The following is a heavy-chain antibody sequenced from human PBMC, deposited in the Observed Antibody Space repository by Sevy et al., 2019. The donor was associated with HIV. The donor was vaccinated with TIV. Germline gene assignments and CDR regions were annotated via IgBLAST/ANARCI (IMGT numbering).Heavy chain of an antibody. CDR2: ISYDGSNK. CDR3: AKDKNRYSSSWYRRTDYYYGMDV. V-gene: IGHV3-30*18. D-gene: IGHD6-13*01. J-gene: IGHJ6*02. CDR1: GFTFSSYG. Sequence: GGSLRLSCAASGFTFSSYGMHWVRQAPGKGLEWVAVISYDGSNKYYADSVKGRFTISRDNSKNTPYLQMNSLRAEDTAVYYCAKDKNRYSSSWYRRTDYYYGMDVWGQGTTVTVSS.